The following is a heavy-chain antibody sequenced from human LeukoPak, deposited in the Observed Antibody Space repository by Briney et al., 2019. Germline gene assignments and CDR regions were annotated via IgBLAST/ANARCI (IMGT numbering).Heavy chain of an antibody. Sequence: GGSLRLSCAASGFTFRSYGMHWVRQAPGKGLEWVAFIRYDGSNKYYADSVKGRFTNSRDNSKNTLYLQMNSLRAEDTAVYYCAKAGDSGYDLNWFDPWGQGTLVTVSS. CDR2: IRYDGSNK. D-gene: IGHD5-12*01. CDR1: GFTFRSYG. CDR3: AKAGDSGYDLNWFDP. V-gene: IGHV3-30*02. J-gene: IGHJ5*02.